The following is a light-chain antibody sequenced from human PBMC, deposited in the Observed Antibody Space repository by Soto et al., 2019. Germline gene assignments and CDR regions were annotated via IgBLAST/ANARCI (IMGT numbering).Light chain of an antibody. CDR1: QSITSS. Sequence: WLSGALGDRGTVSFRASQSITSSLNWYQQKAGKAPKVLIYSASALQSGVPSRFSGSGFGSDFNLTINSLQPEDFAIYICQQSVSSYTLGQGTKVDI. CDR2: SAS. CDR3: QQSVSSYT. V-gene: IGKV1-39*01. J-gene: IGKJ2*01.